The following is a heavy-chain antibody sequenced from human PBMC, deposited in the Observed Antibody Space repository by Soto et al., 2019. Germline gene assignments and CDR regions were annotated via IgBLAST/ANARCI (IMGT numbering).Heavy chain of an antibody. V-gene: IGHV4-59*08. Sequence: PSETLSLTCTVSGGSISSYYWSWIRQPPGKGLEWIGYIYYSGSTNYNPSLKSRVTISVDTSKNKFSLKLSPVTAADTAVYYCASLKTYDILHQSYYWGQGYLVTGSP. CDR1: GGSISSYY. J-gene: IGHJ4*02. CDR2: IYYSGST. D-gene: IGHD3-9*01. CDR3: ASLKTYDILHQSYY.